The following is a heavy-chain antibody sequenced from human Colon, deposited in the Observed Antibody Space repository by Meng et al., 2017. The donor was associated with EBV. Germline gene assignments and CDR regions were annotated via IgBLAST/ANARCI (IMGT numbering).Heavy chain of an antibody. Sequence: QVQLQESGPGLVKPSQTLSLTCSVSGGSISSGDSYWSWIRQPPGKGLEWIGYIYYSGSTYYNPSLRSRITISVDTSKNQLSLKLSSMTAADTAVYYCARYVFDSSSLYSNWFDTWGQGTLVTVDS. CDR3: ARYVFDSSSLYSNWFDT. V-gene: IGHV4-31*03. CDR2: IYYSGST. D-gene: IGHD3-22*01. J-gene: IGHJ5*02. CDR1: GGSISSGDSY.